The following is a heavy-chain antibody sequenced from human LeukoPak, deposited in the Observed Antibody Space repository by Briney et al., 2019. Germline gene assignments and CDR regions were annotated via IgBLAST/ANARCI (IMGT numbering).Heavy chain of an antibody. J-gene: IGHJ4*02. Sequence: GGSLRLSCAASGFTFSSYAMHWVRQAPGKGLEWVAVISYDGSNKYYADSVKGRFTISRDNSKNTLYLQMNSLRAEDTAVYYCAKDPGHIPFDYWGQGTLVTVSS. D-gene: IGHD2-21*01. CDR1: GFTFSSYA. CDR3: AKDPGHIPFDY. CDR2: ISYDGSNK. V-gene: IGHV3-30-3*01.